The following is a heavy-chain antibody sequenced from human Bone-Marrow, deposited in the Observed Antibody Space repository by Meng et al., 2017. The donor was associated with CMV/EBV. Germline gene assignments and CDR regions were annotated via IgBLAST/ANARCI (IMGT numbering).Heavy chain of an antibody. J-gene: IGHJ6*02. CDR3: AKETYYYGMDV. V-gene: IGHV3-33*06. Sequence: GESLKISCAASGFTFSSYAMHWVRQAPGKGLEWVAVIWYDGSNKYYADSVKGRFTISRDNSKNTLYLQMNSLRAEDTAVYYCAKETYYYGMDVWGQGTTVTVSS. CDR2: IWYDGSNK. CDR1: GFTFSSYA.